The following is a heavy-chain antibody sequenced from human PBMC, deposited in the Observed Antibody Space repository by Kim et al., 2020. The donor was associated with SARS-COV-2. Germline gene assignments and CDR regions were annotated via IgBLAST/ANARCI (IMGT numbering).Heavy chain of an antibody. CDR2: INSDGSST. J-gene: IGHJ4*02. CDR1: GFTFSSYW. V-gene: IGHV3-74*01. Sequence: GGSLRLSCAASGFTFSSYWMHWVRQAPGKGLVWVSRINSDGSSTNYADSVKGRFTISRDNAKNTLYLQMNSLRAEDTAVYYCARSIPYYYDNSGEFEDYWGQGTLVTVSS. CDR3: ARSIPYYYDNSGEFEDY. D-gene: IGHD3-22*01.